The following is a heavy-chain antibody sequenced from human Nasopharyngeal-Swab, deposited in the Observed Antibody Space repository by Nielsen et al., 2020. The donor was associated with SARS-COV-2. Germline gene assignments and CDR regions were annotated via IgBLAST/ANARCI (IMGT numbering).Heavy chain of an antibody. V-gene: IGHV1-18*01. D-gene: IGHD3-16*01. J-gene: IGHJ4*02. CDR2: ISVHNGYT. CDR3: ARDSIAFGGPEGDY. CDR1: GYIFTSYD. Sequence: ASVKVSCKASGYIFTSYDISWVRQAPGQGLEWLGSISVHNGYTNYPQKLQGRVTMTTDTSTTTASMELRSLRSADTAVYYCARDSIAFGGPEGDYWGQGTLVTVSS.